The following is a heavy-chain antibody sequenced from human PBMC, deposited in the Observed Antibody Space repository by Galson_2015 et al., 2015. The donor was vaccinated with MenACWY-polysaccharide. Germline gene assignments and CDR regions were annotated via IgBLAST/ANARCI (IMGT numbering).Heavy chain of an antibody. CDR1: GYTFINYG. Sequence: SVKVSCKASGYTFINYGTSWVRQAPGQGLEWMGWITANNGRTNYAQKFQGRVTMTTDTSTSTGYMELRSLRSDDTAVYYCARDRGSGTYLDLWGQGTLVAVSS. D-gene: IGHD1-26*01. J-gene: IGHJ4*02. CDR3: ARDRGSGTYLDL. CDR2: ITANNGRT. V-gene: IGHV1-18*01.